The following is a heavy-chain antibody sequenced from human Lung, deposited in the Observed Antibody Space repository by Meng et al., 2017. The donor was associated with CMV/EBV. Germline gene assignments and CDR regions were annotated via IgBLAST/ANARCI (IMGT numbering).Heavy chain of an antibody. V-gene: IGHV3-30*02. CDR3: AKDLLLFGGPNAYFDQ. CDR2: IRHDGTNK. D-gene: IGHD3-16*01. CDR1: GFXFDDYG. J-gene: IGHJ4*02. Sequence: GGSXRLXFAASGFXFDDYGMHWVRQTPGKGLEWVAFIRHDGTNKFYGDSVKGRFTISRDNSKNTVYLQMNSLRPEETAVYYCAKDLLLFGGPNAYFDQWGQGTXVTVSS.